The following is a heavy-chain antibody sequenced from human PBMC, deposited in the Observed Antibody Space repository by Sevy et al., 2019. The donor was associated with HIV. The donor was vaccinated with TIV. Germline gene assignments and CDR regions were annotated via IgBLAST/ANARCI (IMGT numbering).Heavy chain of an antibody. CDR2: ISYDGSDK. CDR3: ARPRANYVDHYFFYAMDV. J-gene: IGHJ6*02. Sequence: GGSLRLSCAASGFAFTNYYAMHWVRQAPGKGLEWVALISYDGSDKYYADSVKGRFTNSRDKFKNTLYLQMNSLTTEDTAVYYCARPRANYVDHYFFYAMDVWGQGTTVTVSS. D-gene: IGHD4-17*01. V-gene: IGHV3-30-3*01. CDR1: GFAFTNYYA.